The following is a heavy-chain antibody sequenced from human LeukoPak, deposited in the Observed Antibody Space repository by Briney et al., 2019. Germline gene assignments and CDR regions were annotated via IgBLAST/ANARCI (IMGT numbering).Heavy chain of an antibody. J-gene: IGHJ4*02. CDR3: ARGGNRYDILTGAHYFDY. CDR2: ISSSGSTI. CDR1: GFTFSNYG. D-gene: IGHD3-9*01. Sequence: GGSLRLSCAASGFTFSNYGMNWVRQAPGKGLEWVSYISSSGSTIYYADSVKGRFTISRDNAKNSLYLQMDSLRAEDTAVYYCARGGNRYDILTGAHYFDYWGQGTLVTVSS. V-gene: IGHV3-48*04.